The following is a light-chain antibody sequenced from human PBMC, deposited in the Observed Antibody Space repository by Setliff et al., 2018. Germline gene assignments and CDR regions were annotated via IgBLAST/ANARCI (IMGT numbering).Light chain of an antibody. CDR2: DVS. CDR1: SSDVGRYMY. V-gene: IGLV2-14*03. CDR3: CSYTSSGSRV. Sequence: QSVLAQPASVSGSPGQSITISCTGSSSDVGRYMYVSWYQQHPGKAPKLVIYDVSNRPPGVSDRFSGSKSGITASLTISGLQAEDEADYYCCSYTSSGSRVFGTGTKVTVL. J-gene: IGLJ1*01.